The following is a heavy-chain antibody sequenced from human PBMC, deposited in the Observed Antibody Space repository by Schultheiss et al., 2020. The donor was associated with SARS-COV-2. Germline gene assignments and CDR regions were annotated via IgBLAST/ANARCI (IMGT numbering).Heavy chain of an antibody. Sequence: SGPTLVQPTQTLTLTCTFSGFSLSTSGVGVGWIRQPPGKALEWLALIYWDDDKHYSTSLKTRLTISKDTSKNQVVLTMTNMDPVDTATYYCARDYYGSGIYPSNGMDVWGQGTTVTVSS. CDR1: GFSLSTSGVG. D-gene: IGHD3-10*01. J-gene: IGHJ6*02. V-gene: IGHV2-70*01. CDR2: IYWDDDK. CDR3: ARDYYGSGIYPSNGMDV.